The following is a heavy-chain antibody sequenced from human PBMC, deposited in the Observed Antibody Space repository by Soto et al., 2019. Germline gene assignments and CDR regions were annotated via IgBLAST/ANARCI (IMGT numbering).Heavy chain of an antibody. V-gene: IGHV4-30-4*01. D-gene: IGHD4-4*01. CDR1: GGSISSGDYY. CDR3: ATNYAYYYYYGMDV. J-gene: IGHJ6*02. Sequence: PSETLSLTCTVSGGSISSGDYYWSWIRQPPGKGLEWIGYIYYSGSTDYNPSLKSRVTISVDTSKNQFSLKLSSVTAADTAVYYCATNYAYYYYYGMDVWGQGTTVTVSS. CDR2: IYYSGST.